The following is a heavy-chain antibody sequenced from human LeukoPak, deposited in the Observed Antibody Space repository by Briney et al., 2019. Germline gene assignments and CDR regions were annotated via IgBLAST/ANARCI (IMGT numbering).Heavy chain of an antibody. CDR3: ARGGRFGDREMMDY. D-gene: IGHD3-10*01. V-gene: IGHV1-18*04. J-gene: IGHJ4*02. Sequence: ASVKVSCKASGYSFTGYYINWVRQAPGQGLEWMGWISAYNGNTNYAQKLQGRVTMTTDTSTSTAYMELRSLRSDDTAVYYCARGGRFGDREMMDYWGQGTLVTVSS. CDR1: GYSFTGYY. CDR2: ISAYNGNT.